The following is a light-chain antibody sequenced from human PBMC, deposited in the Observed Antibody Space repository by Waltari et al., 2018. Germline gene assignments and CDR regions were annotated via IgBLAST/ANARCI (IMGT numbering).Light chain of an antibody. J-gene: IGKJ2*01. V-gene: IGKV3-20*01. CDR3: QQYGESPYT. Sequence: EIVLTQSPGTLSLSPGDRATLSCRASQSVRSNYLAWYQQKPGQAPGPLIYGASNRATGIPDRFGGSGSGTDFTLTITRLEPEDFVVYYCQQYGESPYTFG. CDR2: GAS. CDR1: QSVRSNY.